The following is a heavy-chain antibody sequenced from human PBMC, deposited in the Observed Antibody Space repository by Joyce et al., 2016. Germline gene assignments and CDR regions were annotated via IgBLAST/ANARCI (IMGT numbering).Heavy chain of an antibody. Sequence: QVQLVQSGAEVKKPGSSVKVSCKASGGSFSNYAITWVRQAPGQGLEWMGGIIPIFGTANFAQKFQDRVTITADESTSTVYMELSSLRSEDTAVYYCARVRHITIVGVVQGYMDVWGKGTTVTVSS. CDR1: GGSFSNYA. D-gene: IGHD3-3*01. J-gene: IGHJ6*03. CDR2: IIPIFGTA. V-gene: IGHV1-69*01. CDR3: ARVRHITIVGVVQGYMDV.